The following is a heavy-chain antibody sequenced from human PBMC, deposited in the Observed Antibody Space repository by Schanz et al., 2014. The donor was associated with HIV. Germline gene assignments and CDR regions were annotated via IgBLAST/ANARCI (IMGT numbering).Heavy chain of an antibody. Sequence: QVQLVESGGAVAQPGKSLTLACAASGFTFSSYGMHWVRQAPGKGLEWVAIIWYDGSKKYYADSVKGRFTISRDISKNTLYLQMNSLRAEDTAVYYCAREYYSRNWNWFDPWGQGTLVTVSS. CDR1: GFTFSSYG. V-gene: IGHV3-33*08. D-gene: IGHD6-13*01. J-gene: IGHJ5*02. CDR2: IWYDGSKK. CDR3: AREYYSRNWNWFDP.